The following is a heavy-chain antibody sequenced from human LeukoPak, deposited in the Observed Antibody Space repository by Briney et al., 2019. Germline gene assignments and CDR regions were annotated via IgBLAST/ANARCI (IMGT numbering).Heavy chain of an antibody. CDR2: IWPGDSDT. D-gene: IGHD2-15*01. CDR1: GYSFTKYW. J-gene: IGHJ4*02. Sequence: GESLKISCKGSGYSFTKYWIAWVRQMPGKGLEWMGIIWPGDSDTRYSPSFQGQVTISADRSISTAYLQWSGLEASDTAMYYCARRANSGPDYWGQGTLVTVSS. V-gene: IGHV5-51*01. CDR3: ARRANSGPDY.